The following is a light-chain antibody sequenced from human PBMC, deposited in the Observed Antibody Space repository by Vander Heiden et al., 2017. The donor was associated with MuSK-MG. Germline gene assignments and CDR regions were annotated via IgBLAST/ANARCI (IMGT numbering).Light chain of an antibody. CDR2: KAS. CDR1: QSISTW. CDR3: QQYNTYPLN. V-gene: IGKV1-5*03. J-gene: IGKJ4*01. Sequence: DIQMTHSPSTLSASVGDRVTITCRASQSISTWLAWYQQKPGKAPKLLIYKASSLESGVPSRFSGSGSGTEFTLTISSLQPDDFATFYCQQYNTYPLNFGGGTKVEIK.